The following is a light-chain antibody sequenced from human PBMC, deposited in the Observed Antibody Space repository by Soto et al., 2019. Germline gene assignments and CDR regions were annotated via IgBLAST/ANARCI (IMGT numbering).Light chain of an antibody. CDR2: EVT. V-gene: IGLV2-14*01. Sequence: ALTQPASVSGSPGQSITISCTGTGSDVGGYDYVSWYQHHPGKAPKVMIYEVTNRPSGVSNRFSGSKSGNTASLTISGLLAEDEADYYCAAWDDSLNALFGTGTKVTVL. CDR3: AAWDDSLNAL. J-gene: IGLJ1*01. CDR1: GSDVGGYDY.